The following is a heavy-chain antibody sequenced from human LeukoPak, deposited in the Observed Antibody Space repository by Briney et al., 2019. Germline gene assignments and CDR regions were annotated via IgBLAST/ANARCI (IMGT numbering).Heavy chain of an antibody. V-gene: IGHV4-59*01. Sequence: PSETLSLTCTVSGGSISSYYWSWIRQPPGKGLEWIGYIYYSGSTNYNPSLKSRVTISVDTSKNQFSLKLSSVTAADTAVYYCARDNPRDRSAFDIWGQGTMVTVSS. J-gene: IGHJ3*02. CDR1: GGSISSYY. D-gene: IGHD1-14*01. CDR2: IYYSGST. CDR3: ARDNPRDRSAFDI.